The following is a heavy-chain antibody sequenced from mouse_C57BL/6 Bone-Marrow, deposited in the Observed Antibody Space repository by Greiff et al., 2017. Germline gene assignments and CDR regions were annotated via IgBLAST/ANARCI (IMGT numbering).Heavy chain of an antibody. D-gene: IGHD1-1*01. J-gene: IGHJ2*01. CDR2: IYPRSGNT. CDR1: GYTFTSYG. V-gene: IGHV1-81*01. Sequence: VQLQQSGAELARPGASVKLSCKASGYTFTSYGISWVKQRTGQGLEWIGEIYPRSGNTYYNEKFKGKATLTADKSSSTAYMELRSLTSEDSAVDFCARSLRYYSSSSFDYWGQGTTLTVSS. CDR3: ARSLRYYSSSSFDY.